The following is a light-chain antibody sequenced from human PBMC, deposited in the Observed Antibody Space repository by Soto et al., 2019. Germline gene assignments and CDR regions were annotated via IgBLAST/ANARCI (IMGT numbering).Light chain of an antibody. CDR1: SSNIGAGYD. CDR3: HSYDSRLTGVI. CDR2: RNT. V-gene: IGLV1-40*01. Sequence: QSALTQPPSVSGAPGQGVTISCTGSSSNIGAGYDVHWYQVLPRTAPKLLIYRNTNRPSGVPDRFSGSKFGTSASLAITGLQPEDEGEYYCHSYDSRLTGVIFGGGTKLTVL. J-gene: IGLJ2*01.